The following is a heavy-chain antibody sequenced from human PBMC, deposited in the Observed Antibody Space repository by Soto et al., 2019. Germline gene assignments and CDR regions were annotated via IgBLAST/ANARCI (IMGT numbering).Heavy chain of an antibody. Sequence: GGSLILSCAASGFTFISDSMNWVRQAPGKGLEWVSSISSSSSYIYYADSVKGRFTISRDNAKNSLYLQMNSLRAEDTAVYYCATIPSITMVRGVIIVDYWGQGTLVTVSS. CDR3: ATIPSITMVRGVIIVDY. D-gene: IGHD3-10*01. CDR2: ISSSSSYI. CDR1: GFTFISDS. J-gene: IGHJ4*02. V-gene: IGHV3-21*01.